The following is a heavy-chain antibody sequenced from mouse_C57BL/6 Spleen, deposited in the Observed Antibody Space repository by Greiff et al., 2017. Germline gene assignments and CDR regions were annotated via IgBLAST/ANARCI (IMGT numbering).Heavy chain of an antibody. V-gene: IGHV5-16*01. CDR1: GFTFSDYY. Sequence: EVHLVESEGGLVQPGSSMKLSCTASGFTFSDYYMAWVRQVPEKGLEWVANINYDGSSTYYLDSLKSRFIISRDNAKNILYLQMSSLKSEDTATYYCAREDGYSVAMDYWGQGTSVTVSS. D-gene: IGHD2-3*01. CDR3: AREDGYSVAMDY. J-gene: IGHJ4*01. CDR2: INYDGSST.